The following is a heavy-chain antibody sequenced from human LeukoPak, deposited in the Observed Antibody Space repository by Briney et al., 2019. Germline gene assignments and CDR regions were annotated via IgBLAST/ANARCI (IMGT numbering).Heavy chain of an antibody. J-gene: IGHJ4*02. V-gene: IGHV4-4*07. CDR1: GDSISYFY. D-gene: IGHD5-24*01. CDR2: IYNSGST. Sequence: PSETLSLTCSVSGDSISYFYWSWIRQAAGKGLEWIGRIYNSGSTYYNPSLRSRVTISVDTSKNQFSLKLTSVTAADTAVYYCAKFELATIMTYWGQGTLVTVSS. CDR3: AKFELATIMTY.